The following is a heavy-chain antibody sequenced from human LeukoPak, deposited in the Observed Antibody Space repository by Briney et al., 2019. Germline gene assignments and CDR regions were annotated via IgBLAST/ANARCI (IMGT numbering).Heavy chain of an antibody. CDR1: GFTFSSYS. J-gene: IGHJ4*02. CDR2: ISSSSSYI. V-gene: IGHV3-21*01. Sequence: PGGSLRLSCAASGFTFSSYSMNWVRQAPGKGLEWVSSISSSSSYIYYAHTVKGRFTISRDNAKNSLYLQMNSLRAEDTAVYYCARDHSCSSFGYWGQGTLVTVSS. CDR3: ARDHSCSSFGY. D-gene: IGHD6-6*01.